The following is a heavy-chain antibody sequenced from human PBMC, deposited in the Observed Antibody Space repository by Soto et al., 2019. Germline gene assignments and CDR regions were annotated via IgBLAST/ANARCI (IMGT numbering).Heavy chain of an antibody. CDR1: GDTFTSYA. CDR2: INAGNGNT. CDR3: ARGVAGPLHWFDP. D-gene: IGHD6-19*01. V-gene: IGHV1-3*01. J-gene: IGHJ5*02. Sequence: ASVKVSCKACGDTFTSYAMHCVRQAPGQRLEWMGWINAGNGNTKYSQKFQGRVTITRDTSASTAYMELSSLRSEDTAVYYCARGVAGPLHWFDPWGQGTLVTVSS.